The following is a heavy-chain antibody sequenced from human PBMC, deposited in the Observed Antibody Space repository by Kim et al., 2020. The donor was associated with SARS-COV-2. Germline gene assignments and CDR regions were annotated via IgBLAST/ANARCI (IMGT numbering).Heavy chain of an antibody. V-gene: IGHV1-69*04. CDR2: IIPILGIA. D-gene: IGHD3-22*01. CDR1: GGTFSSYA. J-gene: IGHJ6*02. Sequence: SVKVSCKASGGTFSSYAISWVRQAPGQGLEWMGRIIPILGIANYAQKFQGRVTITADKSTSTAYMELSSLRSEDTAVYYCARTMIVVATIEDYYYYGMDVWGQGTTVTVSS. CDR3: ARTMIVVATIEDYYYYGMDV.